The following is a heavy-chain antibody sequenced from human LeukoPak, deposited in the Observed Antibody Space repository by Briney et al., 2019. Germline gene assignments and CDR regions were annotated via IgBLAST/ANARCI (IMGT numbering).Heavy chain of an antibody. CDR1: GCSISSYY. J-gene: IGHJ4*02. D-gene: IGHD5-18*01. CDR2: IYYSGST. Sequence: PSETLSLTCTVSGCSISSYYWSWIRQPPGKGLEWIGYIYYSGSTNYNPSLKSRVTISVDTSKNQFSLKLSSVTAADTAVYYCATLDTAMVPGAFDYWGQGTLVTVSS. CDR3: ATLDTAMVPGAFDY. V-gene: IGHV4-59*01.